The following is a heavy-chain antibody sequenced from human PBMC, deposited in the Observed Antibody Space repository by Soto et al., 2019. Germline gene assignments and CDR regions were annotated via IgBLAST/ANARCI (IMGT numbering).Heavy chain of an antibody. D-gene: IGHD1-26*01. CDR1: GYTFTSCY. CDR3: AREIVGATFDY. Sequence: VASVKVSCKASGYTFTSCYMHWVRQAPGQGLEWMGIINPSGGSTSYAQKFQGRVTMTRDTSTSTVYMELSSLRSEDTAVYYCAREIVGATFDYWGQGTLVTVSS. J-gene: IGHJ4*02. V-gene: IGHV1-46*01. CDR2: INPSGGST.